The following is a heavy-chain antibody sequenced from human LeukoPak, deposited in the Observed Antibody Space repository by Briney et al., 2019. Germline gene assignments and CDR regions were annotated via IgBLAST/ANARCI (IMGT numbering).Heavy chain of an antibody. D-gene: IGHD4-17*01. CDR2: INHSGIT. CDR1: GGSISGHAYY. CDR3: ARVGDYSSNWFDP. V-gene: IGHV4-34*01. Sequence: SETLSLTCAVSGGSISGHAYYWDWIRQPPGKGLEWIGEINHSGITNNNPSLKSRVTISVDTSKNQFSLKLSSVTAADTAVYYCARVGDYSSNWFDPWGQGTLVTVSS. J-gene: IGHJ5*02.